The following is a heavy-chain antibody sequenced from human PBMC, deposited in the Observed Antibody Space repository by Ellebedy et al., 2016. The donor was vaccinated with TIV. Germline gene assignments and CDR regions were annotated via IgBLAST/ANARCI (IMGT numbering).Heavy chain of an antibody. Sequence: ASVKVSCKASGYTFSNSGISWVRQAPGKGLEWMGGFDPEDGETIYAQKFQGRVIMTEDTSTDTAYMELSSLRSEDTAVYYCARRGWNDDPHAFPDYWGQGTLVTVSS. CDR3: ARRGWNDDPHAFPDY. CDR2: FDPEDGET. D-gene: IGHD1-1*01. CDR1: GYTFSNSG. J-gene: IGHJ4*02. V-gene: IGHV1-24*01.